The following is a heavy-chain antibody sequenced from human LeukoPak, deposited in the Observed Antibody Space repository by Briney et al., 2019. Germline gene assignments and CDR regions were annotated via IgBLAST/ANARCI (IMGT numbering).Heavy chain of an antibody. Sequence: SETLSLTCTVSDYSISSGYYWGWIRQPPGKGLEWTGSIFQSGHTYYNPSLKSRVTISVDTSKNQFSLKLSSVTAADTAVFYCASLTTADAFDIWGQGTMVTVSS. J-gene: IGHJ3*02. CDR1: DYSISSGYY. V-gene: IGHV4-38-2*02. CDR2: IFQSGHT. D-gene: IGHD3-22*01. CDR3: ASLTTADAFDI.